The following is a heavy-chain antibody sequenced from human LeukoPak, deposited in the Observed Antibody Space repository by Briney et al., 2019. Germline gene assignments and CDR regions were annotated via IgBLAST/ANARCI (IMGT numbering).Heavy chain of an antibody. D-gene: IGHD3-10*01. CDR3: ARDSGTGDFDY. V-gene: IGHV4-30-4*08. Sequence: SETLSLTCTVSGGSISSGDYYWSWIRQPPGKGLEWIGYIYYSGSTYYNPSLKSRVTISVDTSKNQFSLKLSSVTAADTAVYYCARDSGTGDFDYWGQGTLVTVS. J-gene: IGHJ4*02. CDR2: IYYSGST. CDR1: GGSISSGDYY.